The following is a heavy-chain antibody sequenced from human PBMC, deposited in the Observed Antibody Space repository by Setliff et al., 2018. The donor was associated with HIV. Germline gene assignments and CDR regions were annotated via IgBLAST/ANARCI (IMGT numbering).Heavy chain of an antibody. CDR2: IYYSGST. Sequence: SETLSLTCAVSGGSISSDNWWTWLRQPPGKGLEWLGEIYYSGSTYYNPSLKSRVTISVDTSKNQFSLKLNSVTAADTAVYYCARGLSIFGVATPGFYSFMDVWGKGTTVTVSS. CDR3: ARGLSIFGVATPGFYSFMDV. CDR1: GGSISSDNW. J-gene: IGHJ6*03. V-gene: IGHV4-4*02. D-gene: IGHD3-3*01.